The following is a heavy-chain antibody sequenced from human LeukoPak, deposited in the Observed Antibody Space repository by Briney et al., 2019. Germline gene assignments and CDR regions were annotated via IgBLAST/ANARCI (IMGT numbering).Heavy chain of an antibody. CDR3: ARIRDGYNDAYDI. J-gene: IGHJ3*02. CDR2: INPGGDNT. V-gene: IGHV1-46*01. Sequence: GASVKVSCKASGYTFTKSYIPWVRQAPGQRLEWMGLINPGGDNTNYAQNFQGRVTMTSDTSARTVYMELSSLRSEDTAIYYCARIRDGYNDAYDIWGQGTVVTVPS. CDR1: GYTFTKSY. D-gene: IGHD5-24*01.